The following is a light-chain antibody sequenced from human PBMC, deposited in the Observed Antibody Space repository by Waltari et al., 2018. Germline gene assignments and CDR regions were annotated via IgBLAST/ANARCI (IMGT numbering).Light chain of an antibody. Sequence: DIQMTQSPSTLSASVGDRVTITCRASQSITIYFAWYQQKPGKAPKALIHRASILESGVPSRFSGGGSGTEFTLNISSLQPEDFATYYCQHYSSYPVTFGGGTKVEIK. CDR1: QSITIY. V-gene: IGKV1-5*03. CDR2: RAS. CDR3: QHYSSYPVT. J-gene: IGKJ4*01.